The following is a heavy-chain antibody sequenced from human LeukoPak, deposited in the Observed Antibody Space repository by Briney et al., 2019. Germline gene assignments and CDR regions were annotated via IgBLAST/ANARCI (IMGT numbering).Heavy chain of an antibody. CDR2: IWYDGSNK. CDR3: AKDRRWLQAPLDY. V-gene: IGHV3-33*06. Sequence: GGSLRLYCAASGFTFRSNGMHWVRQAPGKGLEWVAVIWYDGSNKYYAVSVKGRFTISRENSKNTLYLQMNGLRVEDTAVYYCAKDRRWLQAPLDYWGQGTLVTVSS. CDR1: GFTFRSNG. J-gene: IGHJ4*01. D-gene: IGHD5-24*01.